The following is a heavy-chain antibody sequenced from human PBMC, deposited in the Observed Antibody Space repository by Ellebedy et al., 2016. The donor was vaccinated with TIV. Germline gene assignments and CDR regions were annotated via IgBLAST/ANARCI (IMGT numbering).Heavy chain of an antibody. CDR1: GFTFSTYT. CDR3: ARWRWLQSEFDH. CDR2: ITSSSSSR. D-gene: IGHD5-24*01. Sequence: GGSLRLXCAASGFTFSTYTMNWVRQAPGKGLEWVSYITSSSSSRFYADSVKGRFTISRDTSKNTLHLQMNSLRAEDTAVYYCARWRWLQSEFDHWGQGTLVTVSS. V-gene: IGHV3-48*01. J-gene: IGHJ4*02.